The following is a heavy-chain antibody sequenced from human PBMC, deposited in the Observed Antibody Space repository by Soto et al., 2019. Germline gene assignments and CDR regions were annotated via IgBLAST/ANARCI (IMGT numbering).Heavy chain of an antibody. CDR3: ARDSPPADY. CDR1: GYPFTHYG. J-gene: IGHJ4*02. CDR2: ISAYNGNT. Sequence: ASVKVSCKSSGYPFTHYGITWVRQAPGQGLEWMGWISAYNGNTNYAQKLQGRVTMTTDTSTSTAYMELRSLRSDDTAVYYCARDSPPADYWGQGTLVTVSS. V-gene: IGHV1-18*01.